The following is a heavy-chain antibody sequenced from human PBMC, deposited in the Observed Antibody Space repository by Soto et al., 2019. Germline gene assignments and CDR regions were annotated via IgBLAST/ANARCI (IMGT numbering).Heavy chain of an antibody. Sequence: SETLSLTCTVSGGSISSYYWSWFRPPPGKGLEWVGYIFYSGSTNYNPSLKSRVAISVDMSQNQFSLKLTSVTAADTAVYYCARHGAIYSNSWYDFDYWGQGTLVTVSS. CDR3: ARHGAIYSNSWYDFDY. CDR2: IFYSGST. CDR1: GGSISSYY. V-gene: IGHV4-59*08. J-gene: IGHJ4*02. D-gene: IGHD5-18*01.